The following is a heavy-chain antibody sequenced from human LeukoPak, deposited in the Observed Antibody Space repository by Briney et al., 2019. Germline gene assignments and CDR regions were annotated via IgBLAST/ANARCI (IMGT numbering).Heavy chain of an antibody. CDR1: GFTFSSYS. V-gene: IGHV3-48*02. CDR2: ISSSSSTI. D-gene: IGHD1-26*01. J-gene: IGHJ4*02. Sequence: GGSLRLSCAASGFTFSSYSMNWVRQAPGKGLEWVSYISSSSSTIFYADSVKGRFTISRDNAKNSLYLQMHSLRDEDTAVYYCARAWYSWGYYFDYWGQGTLVTVSS. CDR3: ARAWYSWGYYFDY.